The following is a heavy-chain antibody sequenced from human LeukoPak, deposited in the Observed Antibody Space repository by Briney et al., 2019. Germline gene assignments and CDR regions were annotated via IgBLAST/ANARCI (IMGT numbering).Heavy chain of an antibody. CDR3: ARDNDSWYWLDP. J-gene: IGHJ5*02. CDR1: GGTFSSYA. D-gene: IGHD6-13*01. V-gene: IGHV1-2*02. CDR2: INPNSGGT. Sequence: GASVKVSCKASGGTFSSYAISWVRQAPGQGLEWMGWINPNSGGTNYAQKFQGRVTMTRDTSISTAYMELSRLRSDDTAVYYCARDNDSWYWLDPWGQGTLVTVSS.